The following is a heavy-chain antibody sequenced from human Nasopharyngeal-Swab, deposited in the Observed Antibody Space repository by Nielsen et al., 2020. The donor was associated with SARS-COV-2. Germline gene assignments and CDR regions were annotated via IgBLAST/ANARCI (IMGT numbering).Heavy chain of an antibody. D-gene: IGHD4-23*01. J-gene: IGHJ4*02. CDR3: AAAPSGDYGGY. V-gene: IGHV3-33*05. CDR2: ISYDGSNK. Sequence: WIRQPPGKGLEWVAVISYDGSNKYYADSVKGRFTISRDNSKNTVYLQMSSLRGEDTAVYYCAAAPSGDYGGYWGQGTLVTVSS.